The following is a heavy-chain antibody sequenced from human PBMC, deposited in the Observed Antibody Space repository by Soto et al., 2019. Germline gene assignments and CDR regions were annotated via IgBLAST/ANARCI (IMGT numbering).Heavy chain of an antibody. V-gene: IGHV1-69*13. CDR2: VIPFFGTA. Sequence: SVQVSCRASGCTFSNYAISWVRQAPGHGLEWLGGVIPFFGTANHAQKFQGRVPITADDSRSTAYMELSILRSGDTAVYYCASPPAPLGCRRSTSLPSGINGMDAWGQGAAVTVS. CDR3: ASPPAPLGCRRSTSLPSGINGMDA. CDR1: GCTFSNYA. J-gene: IGHJ6*02. D-gene: IGHD2-2*01.